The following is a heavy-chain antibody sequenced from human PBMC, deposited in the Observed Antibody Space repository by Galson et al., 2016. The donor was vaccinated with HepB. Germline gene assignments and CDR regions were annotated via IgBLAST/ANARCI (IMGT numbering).Heavy chain of an antibody. CDR1: GFTFSHYW. CDR3: AMGNSGWPDY. D-gene: IGHD6-19*01. J-gene: IGHJ4*02. CDR2: INQDGSEK. V-gene: IGHV3-7*01. Sequence: SLRLSCAASGFTFSHYWMNWVRQAPGKGLEWVAIINQDGSEKYSVDSLKGRFTISRDNAKNSLYLQMNNLRAEDTAVYYCAMGNSGWPDYWGQGTLVTVSS.